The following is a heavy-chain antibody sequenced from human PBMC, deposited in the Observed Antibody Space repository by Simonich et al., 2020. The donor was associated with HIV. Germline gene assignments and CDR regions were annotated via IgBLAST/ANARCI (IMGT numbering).Heavy chain of an antibody. CDR3: VRRLAVAGTYWYFDL. CDR1: GYSFTSYW. CDR2: IYPGDSDT. V-gene: IGHV5-51*03. Sequence: EVQLVQSGAEVKKPRESLKISCKGSGYSFTSYWIGWVRQMPGKGLEWMGIIYPGDSDTSTSPSCQGQVTISADKSISTAYLQWSSLKASDTAMYYCVRRLAVAGTYWYFDLWGRGTLVTVSS. D-gene: IGHD6-19*01. J-gene: IGHJ2*01.